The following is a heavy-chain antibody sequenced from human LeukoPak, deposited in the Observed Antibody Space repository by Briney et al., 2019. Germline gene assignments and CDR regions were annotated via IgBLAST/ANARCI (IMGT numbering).Heavy chain of an antibody. Sequence: GGSLRLSCAASGFTFDDYGMSWVRQAPGKGLEWVSGINWNGGSTGYADSVKGRFTISRDNAKNSLYLQMNSLRAEDTALYYCARVGGYSGYESPFDYWGQGTLVTVSS. CDR3: ARVGGYSGYESPFDY. D-gene: IGHD5-12*01. CDR1: GFTFDDYG. J-gene: IGHJ4*02. V-gene: IGHV3-20*04. CDR2: INWNGGST.